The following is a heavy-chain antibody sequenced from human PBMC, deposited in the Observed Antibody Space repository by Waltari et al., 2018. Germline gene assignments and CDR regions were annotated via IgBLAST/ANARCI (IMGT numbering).Heavy chain of an antibody. J-gene: IGHJ6*02. V-gene: IGHV4-34*01. Sequence: QVQLQQWGAGLLKPSETLSLTCAVSGGTLNNTYVTWIRQPPGKGLEWIGEINHSGTTNFNPSLKSRLTLSLDKSNNHLSLNLTSLTAADTAVYYCARAAWVRVPTHSFYYAVDVWGQGTTVTVSS. CDR2: INHSGTT. CDR1: GGTLNNTY. D-gene: IGHD3-10*01. CDR3: ARAAWVRVPTHSFYYAVDV.